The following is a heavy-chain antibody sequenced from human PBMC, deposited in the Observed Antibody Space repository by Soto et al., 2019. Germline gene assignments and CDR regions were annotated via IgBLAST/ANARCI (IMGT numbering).Heavy chain of an antibody. D-gene: IGHD3-16*01. CDR1: GGTFSSYA. CDR3: ARAVEPVGYFDY. Sequence: QVQLVQSGAEVKKPGSSVKVSCKASGGTFSSYAISWVRQAPGQGLEWMGGIIPIFGTANYAQKFQGRVXIXAAXSTSTAYMELSSLRSEDTAVYYCARAVEPVGYFDYWGQGTLVTVSS. CDR2: IIPIFGTA. V-gene: IGHV1-69*12. J-gene: IGHJ4*02.